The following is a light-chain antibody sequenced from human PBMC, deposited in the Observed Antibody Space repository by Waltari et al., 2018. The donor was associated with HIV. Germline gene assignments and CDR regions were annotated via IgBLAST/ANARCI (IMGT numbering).Light chain of an antibody. CDR3: QYYGTSPTS. J-gene: IGKJ2*01. CDR1: QSVSRNY. Sequence: DIVLTQSPGTLSLSPGERATLSCRASQSVSRNYSAWYQQTPGQAPRLLIYDSSTRATGIPDRFSASGSGTDFTLTINRLEPEDVALYFCQYYGTSPTSFGQGTKLEIK. V-gene: IGKV3-20*01. CDR2: DSS.